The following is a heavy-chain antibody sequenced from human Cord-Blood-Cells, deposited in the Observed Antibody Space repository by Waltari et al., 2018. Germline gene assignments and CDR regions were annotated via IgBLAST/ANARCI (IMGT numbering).Heavy chain of an antibody. D-gene: IGHD2-2*01. Sequence: QVQLVQSGAEVTKPASWVTVSCKASGGTFSTYAIRVVRQCPGPGLEWMGRIIPILGIANYAQKFQGRVTITADKSTSTAYMELSSLRSEDTAVYYCARKRIVVVPAAFDAFDIWGQGTMVTVSS. V-gene: IGHV1-69*04. CDR3: ARKRIVVVPAAFDAFDI. CDR1: GGTFSTYA. J-gene: IGHJ3*02. CDR2: IIPILGIA.